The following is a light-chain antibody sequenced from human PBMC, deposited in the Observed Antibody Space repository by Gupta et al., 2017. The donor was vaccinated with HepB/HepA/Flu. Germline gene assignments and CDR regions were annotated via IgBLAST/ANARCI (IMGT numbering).Light chain of an antibody. CDR3: QAWDTISVV. Sequence: SYELPQPPSVSVSPGQTATITCPGKNLADNFVHCSQQKPGQSPVLVIYHDKKRPTGMPGRFSGSNSGDTATLTISGTQALDEADYHCQAWDTISVVFGGGTKLTVL. CDR2: HDK. V-gene: IGLV3-1*01. CDR1: NLADNF. J-gene: IGLJ2*01.